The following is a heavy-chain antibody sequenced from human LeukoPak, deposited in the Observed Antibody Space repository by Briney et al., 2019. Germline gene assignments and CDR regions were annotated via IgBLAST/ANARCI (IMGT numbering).Heavy chain of an antibody. J-gene: IGHJ4*02. CDR1: GGSFSGYY. D-gene: IGHD3-10*02. Sequence: SETLSLTCAVYGGSFSGYYWSWIRDPPGKGLEWIGEINHSGSTNYNPSFKSRVTISLDTSKNQFSLKRSSVTAADTAVYYCAWSKFGELDYWGQGNLVTVSS. V-gene: IGHV4-34*01. CDR3: AWSKFGELDY. CDR2: INHSGST.